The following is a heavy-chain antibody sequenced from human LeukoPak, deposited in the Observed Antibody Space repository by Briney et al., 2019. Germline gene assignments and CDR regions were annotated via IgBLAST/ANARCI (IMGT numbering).Heavy chain of an antibody. CDR1: GYSFGVYW. D-gene: IGHD4-17*01. Sequence: GESLKISCKGFGYSFGVYWIAWVRQMPGKGLEWMGIIYPGDSDVRYNPSFQGQVTISADKSISTAYLQWSSLKASDTATYYCARRNDYGSSLNYWGQGTLVTVSS. CDR3: ARRNDYGSSLNY. CDR2: IYPGDSDV. J-gene: IGHJ4*02. V-gene: IGHV5-51*01.